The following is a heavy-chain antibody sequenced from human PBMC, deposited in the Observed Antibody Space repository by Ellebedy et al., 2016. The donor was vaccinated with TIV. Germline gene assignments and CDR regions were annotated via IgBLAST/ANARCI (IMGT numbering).Heavy chain of an antibody. CDR3: AKDWVLRYFDWSLTYFDY. Sequence: PGGSLRLSCAASGFTFSSYAMSWVRQAPGKGLEWVSAISGSGGSTYYADSVKGRFTISRDNSKNTLYLQMNSLRAEDTAVYYCAKDWVLRYFDWSLTYFDYWGQGTLVTVSS. D-gene: IGHD3-9*01. CDR2: ISGSGGST. CDR1: GFTFSSYA. V-gene: IGHV3-23*01. J-gene: IGHJ4*02.